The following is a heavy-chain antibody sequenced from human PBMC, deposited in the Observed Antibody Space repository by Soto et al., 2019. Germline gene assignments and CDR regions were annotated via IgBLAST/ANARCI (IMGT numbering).Heavy chain of an antibody. CDR3: ARRYGYYFDY. V-gene: IGHV4-59*08. Sequence: ETLSLTCTVSGGSISSYYWSWIRQPPGKGLEWIGYIYYSGSTNYNPSLKSRVTISVDTSKNQLSLKLSSVTAADTAVYYCARRYGYYFDYWGQGTLVTVSS. CDR2: IYYSGST. J-gene: IGHJ4*02. CDR1: GGSISSYY. D-gene: IGHD4-17*01.